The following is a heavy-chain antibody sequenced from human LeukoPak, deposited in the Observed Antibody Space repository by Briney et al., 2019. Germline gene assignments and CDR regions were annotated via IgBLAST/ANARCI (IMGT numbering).Heavy chain of an antibody. V-gene: IGHV3-48*04. D-gene: IGHD2/OR15-2a*01. CDR2: ISNTGDII. Sequence: GGSLRLSCAASGFTFSSYSMNWIRQAPGKGLEWLSYISNTGDIIYYSDSVRGRFTVSRDNAKNSLFLQMNSLRVEDTAVYYCARAFSWGQGTLVTVSS. CDR1: GFTFSSYS. J-gene: IGHJ4*02. CDR3: ARAFS.